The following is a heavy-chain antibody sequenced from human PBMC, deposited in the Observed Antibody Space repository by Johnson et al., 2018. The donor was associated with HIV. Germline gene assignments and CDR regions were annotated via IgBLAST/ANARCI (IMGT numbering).Heavy chain of an antibody. J-gene: IGHJ3*02. Sequence: QVQLVESGGGLVKPGGSLRLSCAASGFTFSAYYMSWIRQAPGKGLECLAYISSSGSSVYYTDSVMGRFTISRDNAKNSLYLQMNSLRAEDTAVYYCARVNEDLLYAFDIWGQGTMVTVSS. V-gene: IGHV3-11*01. D-gene: IGHD1-1*01. CDR2: ISSSGSSV. CDR1: GFTFSAYY. CDR3: ARVNEDLLYAFDI.